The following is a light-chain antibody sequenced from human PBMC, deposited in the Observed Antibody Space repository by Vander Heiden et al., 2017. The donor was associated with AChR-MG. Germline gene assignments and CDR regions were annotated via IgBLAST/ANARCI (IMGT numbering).Light chain of an antibody. J-gene: IGLJ3*02. CDR1: SGHSSYA. V-gene: IGLV4-69*01. CDR3: QTWGSGIWV. CDR2: LNSDGSH. Sequence: QLVLTQLPSASASLGASVKLTCTLSSGHSSYAIAWHQQQPGKGPRYLMKLNSDGSHSKGDGIPDRFSGSSSGAERYLTISSLQSEDEADYYCQTWGSGIWVFGGGTKLTVL.